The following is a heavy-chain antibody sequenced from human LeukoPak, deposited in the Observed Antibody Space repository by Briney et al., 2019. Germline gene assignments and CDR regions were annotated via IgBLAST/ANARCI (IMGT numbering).Heavy chain of an antibody. D-gene: IGHD3-9*01. CDR1: GFTFSSYW. J-gene: IGHJ6*02. CDR3: AREAYDILTGYYNYYYGMDV. Sequence: GGSLRLSCAASGFTFSSYWMSWVRQAPGKGLEWVANIKQDGSEKYYVDSVKGRFTISRDNAKNSLYLQMNSLRAEDTAVYYCAREAYDILTGYYNYYYGMDVWGQGTTVTVSS. V-gene: IGHV3-7*01. CDR2: IKQDGSEK.